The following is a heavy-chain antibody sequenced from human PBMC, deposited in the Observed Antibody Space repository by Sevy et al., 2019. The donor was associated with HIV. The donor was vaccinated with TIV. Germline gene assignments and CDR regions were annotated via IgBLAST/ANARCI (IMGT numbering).Heavy chain of an antibody. V-gene: IGHV1-2*06. CDR1: GYTFTGYY. CDR3: AVNYGSGINYGFDI. CDR2: INPNGGGT. Sequence: ASVKVSCKASGYTFTGYYMHWVRQAPGQGLEWMGRINPNGGGTNYAQKFQGRVTMTRDTSISTAYMELSSLRSDDTAVYYCAVNYGSGINYGFDIWDQGTMVTVSS. D-gene: IGHD3-10*01. J-gene: IGHJ3*02.